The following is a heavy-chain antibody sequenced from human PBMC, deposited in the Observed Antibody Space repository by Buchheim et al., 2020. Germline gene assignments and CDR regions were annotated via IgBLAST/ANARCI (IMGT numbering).Heavy chain of an antibody. Sequence: EMQLVESGGGLVQPGGSLRLSCAASGLTFSEYWMHWVRQAPGKGLVWVSRINSDGISTTYADSVRGRFTISRDNAKNTLYLQMISLRAEDTAVYYCAREHSSDWYADYWGQGTL. J-gene: IGHJ4*02. CDR3: AREHSSDWYADY. V-gene: IGHV3-74*03. CDR2: INSDGIST. D-gene: IGHD6-19*01. CDR1: GLTFSEYW.